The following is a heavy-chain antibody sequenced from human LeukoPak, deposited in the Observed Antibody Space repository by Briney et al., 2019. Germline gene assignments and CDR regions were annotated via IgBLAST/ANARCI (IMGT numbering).Heavy chain of an antibody. D-gene: IGHD2-2*01. CDR1: GFTFSNAW. CDR2: IKSKTDGGTT. V-gene: IGHV3-15*01. Sequence: GGSLRLSCAASGFTFSNAWMSWVRQAPGKGLEWVGRIKSKTDGGTTDYAAPVKGRSTISRDDSKNTLYLQMNSLKTEDTAVYYCTSWYQLLGVGYWGQGTLVTVSS. CDR3: TSWYQLLGVGY. J-gene: IGHJ4*02.